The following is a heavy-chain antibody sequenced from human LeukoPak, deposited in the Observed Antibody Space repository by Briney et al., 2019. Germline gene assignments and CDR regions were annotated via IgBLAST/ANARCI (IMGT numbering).Heavy chain of an antibody. CDR2: IYYSGYT. Sequence: PSETLSRTCTVSGGSISSSTYYWGWIRQPPGKGLEWIGSIYYSGYTYYNPSLESRVTISVDTSKNQFSLKLSSVTAADTAIYYCAKHYMGSSYNRGLDYWGQGTLVTVSS. CDR1: GGSISSSTYY. V-gene: IGHV4-39*01. CDR3: AKHYMGSSYNRGLDY. J-gene: IGHJ4*02. D-gene: IGHD3-10*01.